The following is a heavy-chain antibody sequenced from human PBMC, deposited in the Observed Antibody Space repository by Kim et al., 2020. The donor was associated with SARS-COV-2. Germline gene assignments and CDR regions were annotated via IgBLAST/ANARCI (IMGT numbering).Heavy chain of an antibody. D-gene: IGHD3-10*01. CDR1: GFIFSAYA. CDR3: AKSWGSYYGRFDY. V-gene: IGHV3-23*01. J-gene: IGHJ4*02. Sequence: GGSLRLSCAASGFIFSAYAMSWVRQAPGKGLEWVSAIRGSGGATYYADSVKGRFTISRDNSKNTLYLQMNSLRAEDTAVYFCAKSWGSYYGRFDYWGQGTLVTVSS. CDR2: IRGSGGAT.